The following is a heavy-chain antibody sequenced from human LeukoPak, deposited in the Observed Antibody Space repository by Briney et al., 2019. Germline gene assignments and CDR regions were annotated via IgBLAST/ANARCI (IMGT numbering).Heavy chain of an antibody. V-gene: IGHV3-23*01. D-gene: IGHD4-17*01. CDR1: GFTFSSYA. CDR3: ARDRHGELDY. Sequence: GGSLRLSCAASGFTFSSYAMSWVRQAPGKGLEWVSAISGSGGSTYYPGSVKGRFTISRENAKNSLYLQMNSLRAGDTAVYYCARDRHGELDYWGQGTLVTVSS. J-gene: IGHJ4*02. CDR2: ISGSGGST.